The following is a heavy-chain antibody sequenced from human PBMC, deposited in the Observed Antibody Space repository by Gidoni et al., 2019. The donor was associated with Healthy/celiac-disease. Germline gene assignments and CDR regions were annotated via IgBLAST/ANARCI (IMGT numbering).Heavy chain of an antibody. Sequence: KGLEWIGEINHSGSTNYNPSLKSRVTISVDTSKNQFSLKLSSVTAADTAVYYCARTPQAGWSGYYYYYGMDVWGQGTTVTVSS. CDR2: INHSGST. V-gene: IGHV4-34*01. J-gene: IGHJ6*02. CDR3: ARTPQAGWSGYYYYYGMDV. D-gene: IGHD3-3*01.